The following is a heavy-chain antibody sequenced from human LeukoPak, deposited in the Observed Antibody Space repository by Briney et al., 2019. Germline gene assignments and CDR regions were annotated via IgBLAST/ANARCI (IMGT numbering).Heavy chain of an antibody. J-gene: IGHJ4*02. D-gene: IGHD5-18*01. CDR3: AKVHLRGYSYGHFDY. Sequence: GGSLRLSCAASGFTFSSYAMNWVRQTPGKGLEWVSTISGGGGSTYYADSVKGRFTISRDNSKNTLYLQMNSLRAEDTAVYYCAKVHLRGYSYGHFDYWGQGTLVTVSS. CDR2: ISGGGGST. CDR1: GFTFSSYA. V-gene: IGHV3-23*01.